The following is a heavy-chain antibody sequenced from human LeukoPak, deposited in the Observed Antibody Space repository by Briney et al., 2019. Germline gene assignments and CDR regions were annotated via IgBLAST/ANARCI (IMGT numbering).Heavy chain of an antibody. V-gene: IGHV3-43*01. J-gene: IGHJ4*02. CDR1: GFIFGDYT. CDR2: ISWDGTT. CDR3: VKDLSYESSGSIFDF. Sequence: PGGSLRLSCAASGFIFGDYTMHWVRQAPGKTLEWVALISWDGTTYYADSVKGRFTISRDNSKDSLYLQMDTLRSEDTAFYYCVKDLSYESSGSIFDFWGQGNLVTVS. D-gene: IGHD3-22*01.